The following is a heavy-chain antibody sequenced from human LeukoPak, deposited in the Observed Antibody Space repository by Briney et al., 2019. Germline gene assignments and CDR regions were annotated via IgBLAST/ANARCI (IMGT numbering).Heavy chain of an antibody. Sequence: GGSLRLSCATSGFTFANYAMSWVRQAPGKGLEWVSAISGGGATTYSADSVRGRFSISRDNSRNTLYLQMDSLTAEDTARYFCAKVYYYESTNYCYDSWGQGTLVTVSS. CDR1: GFTFANYA. V-gene: IGHV3-23*01. CDR3: AKVYYYESTNYCYDS. J-gene: IGHJ4*02. D-gene: IGHD3-22*01. CDR2: ISGGGATT.